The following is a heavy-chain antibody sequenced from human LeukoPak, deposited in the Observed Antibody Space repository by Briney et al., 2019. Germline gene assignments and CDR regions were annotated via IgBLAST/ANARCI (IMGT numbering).Heavy chain of an antibody. J-gene: IGHJ4*02. V-gene: IGHV1-18*01. Sequence: ASVKVSCKASGYTFTSYGISWVRQAPGQGLEWMGWISAYNGNTNYALKLQGRVTMTTDTSTSTAYMELRSLRSDDTAVYYCARVLRGSSGWYFDYWGQGTLVTVSS. CDR3: ARVLRGSSGWYFDY. D-gene: IGHD6-19*01. CDR2: ISAYNGNT. CDR1: GYTFTSYG.